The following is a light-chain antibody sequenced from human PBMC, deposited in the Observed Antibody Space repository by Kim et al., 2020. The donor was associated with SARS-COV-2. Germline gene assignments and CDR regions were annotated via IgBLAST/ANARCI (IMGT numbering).Light chain of an antibody. V-gene: IGLV3-19*01. CDR3: NSRDSSGNHHYV. J-gene: IGLJ1*01. CDR1: SLRSYY. Sequence: LGQTVRITCPGDSLRSYYASWYQQKPGQAPVLVIYGKNNRPSGIPDRFSGSSSGNTASLTITGAQAEDEADYYCNSRDSSGNHHYVFGTGTKVTVL. CDR2: GKN.